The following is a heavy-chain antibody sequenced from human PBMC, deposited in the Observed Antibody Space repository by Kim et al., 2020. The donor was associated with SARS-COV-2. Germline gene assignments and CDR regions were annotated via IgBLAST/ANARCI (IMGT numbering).Heavy chain of an antibody. CDR3: VRDCSSASCQYYSAMDV. J-gene: IGHJ6*01. CDR1: GGSISYFY. V-gene: IGHV4-59*12. D-gene: IGHD2-2*01. CDR2: VHDSGTT. Sequence: SETLSLTCTVSGGSISYFYWSWIRQPPGKGLEWTGIVHDSGTTNYNPSLKSRVTISVDTSKNEFSLKLSSVTAADTAVYYCVRDCSSASCQYYSAMDVWG.